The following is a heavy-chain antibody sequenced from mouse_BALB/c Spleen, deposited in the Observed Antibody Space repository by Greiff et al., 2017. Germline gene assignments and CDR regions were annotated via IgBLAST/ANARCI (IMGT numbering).Heavy chain of an antibody. D-gene: IGHD1-1*01. CDR1: GYSITSDYA. Sequence: EVKVEESGPGLVKPSQSLSLTCTVTGYSITSDYAWNWIRQFPGNKLEWMGYISYSGSTSYNPSLKSRISITRDTSKNQFFLQLNSVTTEDTATYYCARGYYGSYFDYWGQGTTLTVSS. J-gene: IGHJ2*01. CDR2: ISYSGST. CDR3: ARGYYGSYFDY. V-gene: IGHV3-2*02.